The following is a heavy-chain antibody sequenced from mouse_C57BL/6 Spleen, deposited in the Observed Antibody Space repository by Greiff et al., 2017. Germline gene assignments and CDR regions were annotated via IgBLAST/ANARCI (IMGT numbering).Heavy chain of an antibody. J-gene: IGHJ2*01. CDR2: INPGSGGT. CDR1: GYAFTNYL. V-gene: IGHV1-54*01. D-gene: IGHD1-1*01. Sequence: QVQLQQSGAELVRPGTSVKVSCKASGYAFTNYLIEWVKQRPGQGLEWIGVINPGSGGTNYNEKFKGKATLTADKSSRTAYMQLSSLTSEDSAVYFCARENYYGSRDYFDYWGQGTTLTVSS. CDR3: ARENYYGSRDYFDY.